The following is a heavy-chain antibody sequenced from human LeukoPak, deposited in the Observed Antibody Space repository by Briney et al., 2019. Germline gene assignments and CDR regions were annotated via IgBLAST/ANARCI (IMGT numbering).Heavy chain of an antibody. V-gene: IGHV4-61*02. D-gene: IGHD3-22*01. CDR1: GDSISSGDYY. Sequence: SETLSLTCTVSGDSISSGDYYWSWIRQPAGKGLEWIGRISSSGSTNYNPSLKSRVTISVDTSKNQFSLKLSSVTAADTAVYFCARGPYSYDSSGAFDIWGQGTLVTVSS. CDR2: ISSSGST. J-gene: IGHJ4*02. CDR3: ARGPYSYDSSGAFDI.